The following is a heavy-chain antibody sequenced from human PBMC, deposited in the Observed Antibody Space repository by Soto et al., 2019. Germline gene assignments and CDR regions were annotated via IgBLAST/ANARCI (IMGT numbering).Heavy chain of an antibody. CDR2: IYYSGST. J-gene: IGHJ4*02. CDR1: GGSVSSGSYY. D-gene: IGHD3-9*01. Sequence: KSSETLSLTCTVSGGSVSSGSYYWSWIRQPPGKGLEWIGYIYYSGSTNYNPSLKSRVTISVDTSKNQFSLKLSSVTAADTAVYYCARGADYDILTGYYHYFDYWGQGTLVTVSS. V-gene: IGHV4-61*01. CDR3: ARGADYDILTGYYHYFDY.